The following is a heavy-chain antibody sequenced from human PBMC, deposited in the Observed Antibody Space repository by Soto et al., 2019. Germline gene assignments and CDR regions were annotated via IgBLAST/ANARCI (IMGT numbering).Heavy chain of an antibody. V-gene: IGHV3-23*01. D-gene: IGHD1-7*01. J-gene: IGHJ3*01. Sequence: EVPLLESGGGLVQPGGSLRLSCAASGFTFNTYVMNWVRQAPGKGLEWVSTISYSADKTHYADSVKGRFTISRDNSRDTLFLHMNSLRADDAAVYYCARRARTATTNWGAFDVWGQGTMVTVSS. CDR3: ARRARTATTNWGAFDV. CDR2: ISYSADKT. CDR1: GFTFNTYV.